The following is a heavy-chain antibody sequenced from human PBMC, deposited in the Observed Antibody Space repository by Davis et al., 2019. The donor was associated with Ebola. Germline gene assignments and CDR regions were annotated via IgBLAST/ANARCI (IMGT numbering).Heavy chain of an antibody. D-gene: IGHD3-3*01. Sequence: GESLKISCAASGFTFSSYAMSWVRQAPGKGLEWVSAISGSGGSTYYADSVKGRFTISRDNSKNTLYLQMNSLRAEDTAVYYCAKDLLDFWSGFDYWGQGTLVTVSS. CDR1: GFTFSSYA. V-gene: IGHV3-23*01. J-gene: IGHJ4*02. CDR2: ISGSGGST. CDR3: AKDLLDFWSGFDY.